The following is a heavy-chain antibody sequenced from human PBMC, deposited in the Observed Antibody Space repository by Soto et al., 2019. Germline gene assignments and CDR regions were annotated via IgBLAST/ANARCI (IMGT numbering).Heavy chain of an antibody. CDR3: ARAIAAAGTYYNNWFDP. Sequence: ASVKVSCKASGYTFTGYYMHWVRQAPGQGLEWMGWINPNSGGTNYAQKFQGRVTMTRDTSISTAYVELSRLRSDDTAVYYCARAIAAAGTYYNNWFDPWGQGTLVTVSS. J-gene: IGHJ5*02. CDR1: GYTFTGYY. CDR2: INPNSGGT. V-gene: IGHV1-2*02. D-gene: IGHD6-13*01.